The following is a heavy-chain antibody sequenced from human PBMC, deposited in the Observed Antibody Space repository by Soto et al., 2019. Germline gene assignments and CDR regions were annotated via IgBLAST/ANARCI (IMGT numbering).Heavy chain of an antibody. J-gene: IGHJ4*02. CDR3: ARIRDYYDSSLTIDY. V-gene: IGHV2-70*11. CDR2: IDWDDDK. D-gene: IGHD3-22*01. CDR1: GFALSTSGMC. Sequence: GPPLVRPTQTLTLTYTVSGFALSTSGMCVSWIRQPPGKALEWLARIDWDDDKYYSTSLKTRLTISKDTSKNQVVLTMTNMDPVDTATYYCARIRDYYDSSLTIDYWGQGTLVTVSS.